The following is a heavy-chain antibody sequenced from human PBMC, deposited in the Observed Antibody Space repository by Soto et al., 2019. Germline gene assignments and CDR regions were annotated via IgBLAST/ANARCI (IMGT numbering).Heavy chain of an antibody. CDR3: ARDGKYCSSTSCYSRPDY. CDR1: GGSISSGGYY. V-gene: IGHV4-31*03. Sequence: SETLSLTCTVYGGSISSGGYYWSWIRQHPGKGLEWIGYIYYSGSTYYNPSLKSRVTISVDTSKNQFSLKLSSVTAADTAVYYCARDGKYCSSTSCYSRPDYWGQGTLVTVSS. CDR2: IYYSGST. D-gene: IGHD2-2*02. J-gene: IGHJ4*02.